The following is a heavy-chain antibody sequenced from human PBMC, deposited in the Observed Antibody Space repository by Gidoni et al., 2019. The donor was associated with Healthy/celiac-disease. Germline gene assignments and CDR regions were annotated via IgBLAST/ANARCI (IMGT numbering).Heavy chain of an antibody. J-gene: IGHJ4*02. CDR3: ASYSSELLAMDY. CDR2: TYFRSKWYN. CDR1: GDSVSTHSAA. D-gene: IGHD6-19*01. V-gene: IGHV6-1*01. Sequence: QVQLQQSDPGLATPSQTLSVPCAISGDSVSTHSAAWNWIRQSPSRGLEGLGRTYFRSKWYNDYAVSVKSRITSTPDTSKNQFSLQLNSVTPEDTAVYYCASYSSELLAMDYWGQGTLVTVSS.